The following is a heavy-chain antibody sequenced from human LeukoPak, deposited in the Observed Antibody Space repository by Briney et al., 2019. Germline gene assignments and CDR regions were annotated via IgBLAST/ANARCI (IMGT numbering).Heavy chain of an antibody. J-gene: IGHJ4*02. CDR1: GFTFSSYA. D-gene: IGHD3-3*01. CDR2: ISGSSTYI. V-gene: IGHV3-21*01. CDR3: ARVGYDFWSGFYPPDY. Sequence: GGSLRLSCAASGFTFSSYAMHWVRQAPGKGLEWVSSISGSSTYIYYADSVKGRFTISRDNAKNSLYLQMNSLRGEDTAVYYCARVGYDFWSGFYPPDYWGQGTLVTVSS.